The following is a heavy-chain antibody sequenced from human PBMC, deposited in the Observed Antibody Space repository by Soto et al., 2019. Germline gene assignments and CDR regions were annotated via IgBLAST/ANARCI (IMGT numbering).Heavy chain of an antibody. V-gene: IGHV4-61*01. CDR2: IYYSGST. CDR1: GGSVTTGSYY. Sequence: QVQLQESGPGLVKPSETLSLTCTVSGGSVTTGSYYWSWIRQPPGKGLEWIGYIYYSGSTNYNPSLKSRVTISVDTSKNQFSLKLRSVTAADTAVYYCANYPTTVTSDYWGQGTLDTVSS. J-gene: IGHJ4*02. CDR3: ANYPTTVTSDY. D-gene: IGHD4-17*01.